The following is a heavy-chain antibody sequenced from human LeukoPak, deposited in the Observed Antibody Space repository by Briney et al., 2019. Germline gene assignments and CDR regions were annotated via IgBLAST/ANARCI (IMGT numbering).Heavy chain of an antibody. CDR2: IYSGGST. V-gene: IGHV3-66*01. J-gene: IGHJ3*02. CDR3: ARDLAHDYGDYGAFDI. Sequence: GGSLRLSCAASGFTVSSNYMSWVRQAPGKGLEWVSVIYSGGSTYYADSVKGRFTISRDNSKNTLYLQMNSLRAEDTAVYYCARDLAHDYGDYGAFDIWGQGTMVTVSS. CDR1: GFTVSSNY. D-gene: IGHD4-17*01.